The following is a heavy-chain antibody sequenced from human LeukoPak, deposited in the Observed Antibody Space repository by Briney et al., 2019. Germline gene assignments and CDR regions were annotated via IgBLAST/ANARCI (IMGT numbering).Heavy chain of an antibody. V-gene: IGHV3-66*01. Sequence: PGGSLRLSCAASGITVSSNDISWVRQAPGKGLEWVSVLYSGGSTYYVDSVKGRFIISRDNSKNTVYLQMNSLRAEDTAVYYCAKSVLPITMVRGVIIGGFDYWGQGTLVTVSS. CDR2: LYSGGST. J-gene: IGHJ4*02. CDR3: AKSVLPITMVRGVIIGGFDY. D-gene: IGHD3-10*01. CDR1: GITVSSND.